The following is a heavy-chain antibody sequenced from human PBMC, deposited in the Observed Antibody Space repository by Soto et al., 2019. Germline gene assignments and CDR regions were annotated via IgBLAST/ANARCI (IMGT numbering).Heavy chain of an antibody. J-gene: IGHJ6*02. V-gene: IGHV4-31*03. Sequence: SETLSLTCTVSGASITGAGYYWTWIRQHPGKGLEWIGYIYYSGTTYYNPSLKSRVTISADTSKNQFSLKLSSVTVADTAVYYCARDQYSNLRSCYGMDVCGLGTTVTVS. D-gene: IGHD4-4*01. CDR3: ARDQYSNLRSCYGMDV. CDR1: GASITGAGYY. CDR2: IYYSGTT.